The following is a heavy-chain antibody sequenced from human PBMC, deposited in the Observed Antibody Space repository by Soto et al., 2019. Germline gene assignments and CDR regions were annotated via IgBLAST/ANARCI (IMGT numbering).Heavy chain of an antibody. J-gene: IGHJ4*02. CDR1: GFTFSSYG. CDR2: ISYDGSNK. CDR3: AKDPSISIAAAGYCDY. D-gene: IGHD6-13*01. Sequence: QVQLVESGGGVVQPGRSLRLSCAASGFTFSSYGMHWVRQAPGKGLEWVAVISYDGSNKYYADSVKGRFTISRDNSKNTLYLQMNSLRAEDTAVYYCAKDPSISIAAAGYCDYWGQGTLVTVSS. V-gene: IGHV3-30*18.